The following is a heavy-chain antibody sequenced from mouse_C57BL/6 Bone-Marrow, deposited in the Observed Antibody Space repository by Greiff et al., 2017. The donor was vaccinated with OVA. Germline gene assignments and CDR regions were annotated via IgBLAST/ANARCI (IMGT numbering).Heavy chain of an antibody. CDR2: IYPRDGST. J-gene: IGHJ2*01. CDR1: GYTFTDHT. CDR3: ARGDYGSSPFDY. D-gene: IGHD1-1*01. Sequence: VKLVESDAELVKPGASVKISCKVSGYTFTDHTIHWMKQRPEQGLEWIGYIYPRDGSTKYNEKFKGKATLTADKSSSTAYMQLNSLTSEDSAVYFCARGDYGSSPFDYWGQGTTLTVSS. V-gene: IGHV1-78*01.